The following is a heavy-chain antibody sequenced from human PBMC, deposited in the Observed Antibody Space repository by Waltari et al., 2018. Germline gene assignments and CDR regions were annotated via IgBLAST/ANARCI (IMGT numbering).Heavy chain of an antibody. V-gene: IGHV1-69*14. CDR3: ARDRFRVPYYFDY. D-gene: IGHD3-10*01. CDR1: GGTFSRYA. CDR2: IIPIFGTA. Sequence: QVQLVQSGAAVKKPGSSVKVSCKASGGTFSRYANSWVRQAPGQGLEWMGGIIPIFGTANYAQKLQGRVTITADKSTSTAYMELSSLRSEDTAVYYCARDRFRVPYYFDYWGQGTLVTVSS. J-gene: IGHJ4*02.